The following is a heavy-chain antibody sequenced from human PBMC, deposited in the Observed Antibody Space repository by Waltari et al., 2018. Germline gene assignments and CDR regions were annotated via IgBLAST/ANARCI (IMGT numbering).Heavy chain of an antibody. CDR1: VGTFSSST. CDR2: IIRIRGIT. D-gene: IGHD6-13*01. Sequence: QVQLVQSGAEVKKPGCSVKVSCKASVGTFSSSTISWLRQDPGQGREWMGRIIRIRGITIYEQKVQGRVTITANNTASTAYIEQSSLISEDTAVYYCARGGAAGRLCYAFDIWGQGTMVTVSS. CDR3: ARGGAAGRLCYAFDI. J-gene: IGHJ3*02. V-gene: IGHV1-69*02.